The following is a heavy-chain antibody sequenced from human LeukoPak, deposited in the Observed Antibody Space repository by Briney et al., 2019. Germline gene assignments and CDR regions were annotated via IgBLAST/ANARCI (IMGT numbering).Heavy chain of an antibody. V-gene: IGHV4-59*12. D-gene: IGHD5-24*01. CDR2: IYYSGST. CDR3: ARGWLPSGFDY. J-gene: IGHJ4*02. Sequence: SETLSLTCTVSGGSISSYYWSWIRQPPGKGLEWIGYIYYSGSTNYNPSLKSRVTISVDTSKNQCSLQLNSVTPEDTAVYYCARGWLPSGFDYWGQGTLVTVSS. CDR1: GGSISSYY.